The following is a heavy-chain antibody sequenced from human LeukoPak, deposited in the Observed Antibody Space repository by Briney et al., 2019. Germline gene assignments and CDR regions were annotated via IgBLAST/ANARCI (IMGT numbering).Heavy chain of an antibody. Sequence: SETLSLTCAVYGGSFSGYYWSWIRQPPGKGLEWIGEINHSGSTNYNPSLKSRVTISVDTSKNQFSLKLSSVTAADTAVYYCARGRIYSKAFDYWGQGTLVTVSS. CDR3: ARGRIYSKAFDY. J-gene: IGHJ4*02. CDR1: GGSFSGYY. CDR2: INHSGST. V-gene: IGHV4-34*01. D-gene: IGHD4-11*01.